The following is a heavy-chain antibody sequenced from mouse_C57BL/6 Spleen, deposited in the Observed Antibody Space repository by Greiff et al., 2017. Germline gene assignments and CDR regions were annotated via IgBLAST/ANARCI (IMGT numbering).Heavy chain of an antibody. Sequence: VQLKQPGAELVKPGASVKMSCKASGYTFTSYWITWVKQRPGQGLEWIGDIYPGSGSTNYNEKFKSKATLTVDTSSSTAYMQLSSLTSEDSAVYYCARSTIVTYYFDYWGQGTTLTVSS. CDR2: IYPGSGST. D-gene: IGHD2-5*01. CDR1: GYTFTSYW. J-gene: IGHJ2*01. V-gene: IGHV1-55*01. CDR3: ARSTIVTYYFDY.